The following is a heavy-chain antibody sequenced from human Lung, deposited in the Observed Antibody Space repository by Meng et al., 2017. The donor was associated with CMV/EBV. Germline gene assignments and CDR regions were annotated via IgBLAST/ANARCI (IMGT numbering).Heavy chain of an antibody. V-gene: IGHV4-30-4*01. CDR2: IYYTGST. J-gene: IGHJ4*02. CDR1: GGSISSGDYY. D-gene: IGHD2-15*01. Sequence: QDAGPGLVQPSQPLSLTCTVSGGSISSGDYYWSWIRQPPGKGLEWIGYIYYTGSTYYNPSLKSRVIISVDTSKNQFSLKLNSVTAADTAVYYCARVGGCSGGGCYHRLFDYWGQGTLVTVSS. CDR3: ARVGGCSGGGCYHRLFDY.